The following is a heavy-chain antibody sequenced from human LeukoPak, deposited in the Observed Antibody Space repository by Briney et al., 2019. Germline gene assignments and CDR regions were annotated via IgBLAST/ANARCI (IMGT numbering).Heavy chain of an antibody. D-gene: IGHD4-17*01. Sequence: AASVKVSCKASGYTFTGYYMHWVRQAPGQGLEWMGITNPSGGSTSYAQKFQGRVTMTRDTSTSTVYMELSSLRSEDTAVYYCARAYGSNFDYWGQGTLVTVSS. CDR3: ARAYGSNFDY. J-gene: IGHJ4*02. CDR1: GYTFTGYY. CDR2: TNPSGGST. V-gene: IGHV1-46*01.